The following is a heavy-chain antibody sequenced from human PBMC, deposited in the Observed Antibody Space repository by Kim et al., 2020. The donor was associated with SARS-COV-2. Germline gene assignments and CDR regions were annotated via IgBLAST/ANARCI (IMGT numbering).Heavy chain of an antibody. CDR3: ATGIAAYYSQPALDY. J-gene: IGHJ4*02. D-gene: IGHD3-9*01. V-gene: IGHV1-46*01. Sequence: ASVKVSCKASGYTFSNYYMDWVRQAPGQGLEWMGIISPSSGSTNSAQKFQGRVTMTRDTSTSTVYMELSSLRSEDTAVYYCATGIAAYYSQPALDYWGQGTLVTVSA. CDR1: GYTFSNYY. CDR2: ISPSSGST.